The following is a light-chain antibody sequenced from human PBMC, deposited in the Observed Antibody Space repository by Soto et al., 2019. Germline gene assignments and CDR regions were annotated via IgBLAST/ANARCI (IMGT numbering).Light chain of an antibody. CDR2: EVN. Sequence: QSALTQPASVSGSPGQSITISCTGTSSDVGTYNHVSWYQHLPGKAPQFVIYEVNKRPSGVSDRFSGSKSGNTASLTISGLQAEDEADYYCCSHAGRDAFGVFGGGTKVTVL. J-gene: IGLJ3*02. CDR1: SSDVGTYNH. CDR3: CSHAGRDAFGV. V-gene: IGLV2-23*02.